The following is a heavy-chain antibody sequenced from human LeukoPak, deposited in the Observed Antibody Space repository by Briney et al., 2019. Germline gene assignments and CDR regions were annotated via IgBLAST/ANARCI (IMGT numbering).Heavy chain of an antibody. CDR2: IYYSGST. D-gene: IGHD6-6*01. J-gene: IGHJ6*02. CDR3: ARDFKYSSSSPGGYGMDV. CDR1: GGSISSGDYY. Sequence: SETLSLTCTVSGGSISSGDYYWSWIRQPPGKGLEWIGYIYYSGSTYYNPSLKSRVTISVDTSKNQFSLKLSSVTAADTAVYYCARDFKYSSSSPGGYGMDVWGQGTTVTVSS. V-gene: IGHV4-30-4*01.